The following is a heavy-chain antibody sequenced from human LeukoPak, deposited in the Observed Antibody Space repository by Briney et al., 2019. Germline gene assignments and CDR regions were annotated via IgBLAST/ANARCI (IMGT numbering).Heavy chain of an antibody. J-gene: IGHJ4*02. CDR3: VRDPPQWEFTLDS. Sequence: ASVKVSCKASGGTFSSYAISWVRQAPGQGLEWMGGIIPIFGTANYAQKFQGRVTITADESTSTAYMELSSRRAEDTAVYYCVRDPPQWEFTLDSWGQGTLVTVSS. D-gene: IGHD1-26*01. V-gene: IGHV1-69*01. CDR1: GGTFSSYA. CDR2: IIPIFGTA.